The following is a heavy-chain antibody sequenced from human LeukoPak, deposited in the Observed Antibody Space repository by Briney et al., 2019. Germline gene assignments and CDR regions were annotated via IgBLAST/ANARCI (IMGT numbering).Heavy chain of an antibody. V-gene: IGHV4-59*01. CDR2: IYYSGST. D-gene: IGHD4-17*01. Sequence: PSETLSLTCTVSGGSISNCYWSWIRQPPGKGLEWIGYIYYSGSTNYNPSLKSRVTISVDTSKNQFSLKLSSVTAADTAVYYCARGGFNDYGDYLYYFDYWGQGTLVTVSS. J-gene: IGHJ4*02. CDR1: GGSISNCY. CDR3: ARGGFNDYGDYLYYFDY.